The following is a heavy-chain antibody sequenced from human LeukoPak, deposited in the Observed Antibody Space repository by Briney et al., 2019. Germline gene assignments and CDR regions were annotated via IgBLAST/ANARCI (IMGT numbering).Heavy chain of an antibody. J-gene: IGHJ3*02. CDR3: ARQPAATAAFDI. V-gene: IGHV4-59*08. D-gene: IGHD5-18*01. CDR2: IYYSGGDM. Sequence: SDTLSLTCTVCGGSINNYYWSWIRQPPGKGLEWIGYIYYSGGDMNYNPSLKSRLTISVDTSKNQISLMLTSMTAADTAVYYCARQPAATAAFDIWAQGTMVTVSS. CDR1: GGSINNYY.